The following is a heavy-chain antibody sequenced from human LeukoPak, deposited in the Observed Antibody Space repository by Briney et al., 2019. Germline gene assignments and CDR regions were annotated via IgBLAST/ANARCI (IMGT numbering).Heavy chain of an antibody. D-gene: IGHD3-16*02. J-gene: IGHJ3*02. Sequence: SETLSLTCTVSGGSISSYYWSWIRQPPGKGLEWIGYIYYSGSTNYSPSLKSRVTISVDTSKNQFSLKLSSVTAADTAVYYCARSYDYVWGSYRPLAFDIWGQGTMVTVSS. V-gene: IGHV4-59*08. CDR3: ARSYDYVWGSYRPLAFDI. CDR2: IYYSGST. CDR1: GGSISSYY.